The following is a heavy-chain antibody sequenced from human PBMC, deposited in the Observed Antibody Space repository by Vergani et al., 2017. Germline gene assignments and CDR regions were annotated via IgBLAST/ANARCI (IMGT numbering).Heavy chain of an antibody. J-gene: IGHJ4*02. CDR2: IYHSGST. CDR1: GYSISSGYY. V-gene: IGHV4-38-2*02. D-gene: IGHD5-18*01. CDR3: ARAYGDTAMPRFDY. Sequence: QLQLQESGPGLVKPSETLSLTCTVSGYSISSGYYWGWIRQPPGKGLEWIGSIYHSGSTYYNPSLKSRVTISVDTSKNQFSLKLSSVTAADTAVYYCARAYGDTAMPRFDYWGQGTLVTVSS.